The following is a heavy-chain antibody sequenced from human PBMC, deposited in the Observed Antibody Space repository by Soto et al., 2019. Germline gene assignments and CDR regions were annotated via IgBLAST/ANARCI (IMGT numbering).Heavy chain of an antibody. Sequence: EVQLVESGGDLVQPGGSLRLSCAASGFTVSSHYMNWVRQAPGKGLEWVSLIQSGGSTFYADSVKGRFTISRDNSKNTLFLQMNSLRVEDTAMYYCSRDDVYCSGGSCYGVPKDVWGRGTMVTVSS. D-gene: IGHD2-15*01. J-gene: IGHJ6*04. CDR3: SRDDVYCSGGSCYGVPKDV. CDR1: GFTVSSHY. V-gene: IGHV3-66*01. CDR2: IQSGGST.